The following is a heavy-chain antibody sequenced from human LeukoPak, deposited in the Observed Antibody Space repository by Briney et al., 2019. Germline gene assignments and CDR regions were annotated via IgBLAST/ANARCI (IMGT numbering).Heavy chain of an antibody. J-gene: IGHJ6*02. Sequence: GGSLRLSCAASGFTFSSYGMHWVRQAPGKGLEWVAFIRYDGSNKYYADSVKGRFTISRDNSKNTLYLQMNSLRAEDTAVYYCAKEQLVEIYYYYYGMDVWGQGTTVTASS. D-gene: IGHD1-1*01. CDR1: GFTFSSYG. CDR3: AKEQLVEIYYYYYGMDV. V-gene: IGHV3-30*02. CDR2: IRYDGSNK.